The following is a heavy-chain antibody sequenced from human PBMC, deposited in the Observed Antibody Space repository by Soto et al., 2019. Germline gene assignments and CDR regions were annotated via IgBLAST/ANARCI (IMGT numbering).Heavy chain of an antibody. D-gene: IGHD6-13*01. V-gene: IGHV3-30*18. CDR2: ISYDGSNK. J-gene: IGHJ6*02. CDR3: AKGYSSSWYFSGMDV. CDR1: GFTFSSYG. Sequence: GGSLRLSCAASGFTFSSYGMHWVRQAPGKGLEWVAVISYDGSNKYYADSVKGRFTISRDNSKTTLYLQMNSLRAEDTAVYYCAKGYSSSWYFSGMDVWGQGTTGTVSS.